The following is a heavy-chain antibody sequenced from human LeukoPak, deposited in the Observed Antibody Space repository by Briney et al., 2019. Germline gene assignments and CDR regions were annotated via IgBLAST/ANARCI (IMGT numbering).Heavy chain of an antibody. J-gene: IGHJ4*02. V-gene: IGHV3-30*18. Sequence: GRSLRLSCAASGFTFSNHGMHWVRQAPGKGLEWVSVISYDGSNKYYTDSVKGRFTISRDNSKNTLYLQMHSLRAEDTAVYYCAKDGAVRGVMPYYFDYWGQGTLVTVSS. D-gene: IGHD3-10*01. CDR3: AKDGAVRGVMPYYFDY. CDR2: ISYDGSNK. CDR1: GFTFSNHG.